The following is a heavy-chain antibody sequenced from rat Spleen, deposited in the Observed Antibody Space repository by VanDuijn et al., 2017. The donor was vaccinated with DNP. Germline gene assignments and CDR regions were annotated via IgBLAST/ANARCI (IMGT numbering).Heavy chain of an antibody. CDR3: TRSGPHTTGSGVMDA. Sequence: EVQLVESGGGLVQPGRSLKLSCVASGFTFNNYWMTWIRQAPGKGLEWVASITNTGGSTYYPDSVKGRFTISRDNAKSTLYLQMNSLRSEDTATYYCTRSGPHTTGSGVMDAWGQGVMVTVSS. D-gene: IGHD1-7*01. CDR2: ITNTGGST. V-gene: IGHV5-31*01. CDR1: GFTFNNYW. J-gene: IGHJ2*01.